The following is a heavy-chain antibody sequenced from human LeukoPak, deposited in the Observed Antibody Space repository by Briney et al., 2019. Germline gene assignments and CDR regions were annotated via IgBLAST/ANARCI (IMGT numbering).Heavy chain of an antibody. J-gene: IGHJ6*02. D-gene: IGHD6-6*01. Sequence: PGGSLRLSCAASGFTFSSYSMNWVRQPPGKGLEWIGCIYYSGSTNYNLSLKSRVTLSVDTSKNQFSLKLNSVAAADTAVYYCTRDRPLYGMDVWGQGTTVTVSS. V-gene: IGHV4-59*01. CDR1: GFTFSSYS. CDR3: TRDRPLYGMDV. CDR2: IYYSGST.